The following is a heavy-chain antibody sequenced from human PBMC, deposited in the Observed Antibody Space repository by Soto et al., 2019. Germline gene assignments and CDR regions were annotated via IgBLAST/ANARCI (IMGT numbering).Heavy chain of an antibody. V-gene: IGHV4-61*01. CDR2: IYYNGRT. CDR1: GGSVSSGNYH. D-gene: IGHD2-15*01. Sequence: SETLSLTCTVSGGSVSSGNYHWSWIRQPPGKGLEWIGYIYYNGRTNYNPSLKSRVTISLDTSKNQFSLKLSSVTAADTAVYYCARMGVGAGADFDSWGQGTLVTVSS. J-gene: IGHJ4*02. CDR3: ARMGVGAGADFDS.